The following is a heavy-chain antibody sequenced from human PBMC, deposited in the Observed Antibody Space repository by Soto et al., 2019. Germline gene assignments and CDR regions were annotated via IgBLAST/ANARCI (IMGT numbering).Heavy chain of an antibody. D-gene: IGHD2-21*02. V-gene: IGHV1-24*01. CDR1: GYTLTELS. J-gene: IGHJ5*02. CDR2: FDPEDGET. Sequence: ASVKVSCKVSGYTLTELSMHWVRQAPGKGLEWMGGFDPEDGETIYAQKFQGRVTMTEDTSTDTAYMELSSLRSEDAAVYYCATFLVVTAIPFPWGQGTLVTVSS. CDR3: ATFLVVTAIPFP.